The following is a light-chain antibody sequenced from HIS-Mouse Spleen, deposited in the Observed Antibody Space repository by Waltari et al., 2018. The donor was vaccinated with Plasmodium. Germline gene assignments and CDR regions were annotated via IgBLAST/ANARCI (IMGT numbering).Light chain of an antibody. CDR2: EDS. Sequence: SYELTQPPSVSVSPGQTARITCSGDALPKKYAYWYQQKSGQAPVLVIYEDSKRPSGIPERFSGSNSGNTATLTISGTQAMDEADYYCQAWDSSTVVFGGGTKLT. J-gene: IGLJ2*01. CDR3: QAWDSSTVV. CDR1: ALPKKY. V-gene: IGLV3-1*01.